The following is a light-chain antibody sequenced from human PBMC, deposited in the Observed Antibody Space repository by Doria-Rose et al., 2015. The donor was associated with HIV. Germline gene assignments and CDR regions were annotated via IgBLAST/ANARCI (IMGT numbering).Light chain of an antibody. V-gene: IGLV2-8*01. J-gene: IGLJ2*01. CDR2: QVN. CDR3: SSFGGNFHVL. CDR1: NSDVGASDS. Sequence: TNSDVGASDSVSWYQQHPGMAPKLLIYQVNKRPSGVPDRFSGSKSGNTASLTVSGLQVDDEGDYYSSSFGGNFHVLFGGGTKLSVL.